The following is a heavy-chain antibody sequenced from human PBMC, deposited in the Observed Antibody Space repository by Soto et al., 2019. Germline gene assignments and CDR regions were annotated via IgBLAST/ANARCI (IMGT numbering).Heavy chain of an antibody. V-gene: IGHV1-69*01. D-gene: IGHD3-22*01. CDR1: GDTFSSYA. Sequence: QVQLVQSGAEVKKPGSSVKVSCKASGDTFSSYAINWVRQAPGQGLEWMGGIIPMFGTANYAQKFKGRVTIPAGESTSTVYMELSSLRSEGTAVYYCARVGPAHYYDSSGYYSPLDYWGQGTLVTVSS. J-gene: IGHJ4*02. CDR2: IIPMFGTA. CDR3: ARVGPAHYYDSSGYYSPLDY.